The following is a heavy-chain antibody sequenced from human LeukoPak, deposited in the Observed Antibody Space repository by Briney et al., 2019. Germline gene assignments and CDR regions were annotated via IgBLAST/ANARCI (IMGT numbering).Heavy chain of an antibody. CDR1: GFTFSSYA. J-gene: IGHJ6*02. V-gene: IGHV3-23*01. CDR3: AKIVVPAAWWGMDV. Sequence: GGSLRLSCAASGFTFSSYAMSWVRQAPGQGLEWVSAISGSGGSTYYADPVKGRFTISRDNSKNTLYLQMNSLRAEDTAVYYCAKIVVPAAWWGMDVWGQGTTVTVSS. CDR2: ISGSGGST. D-gene: IGHD2-2*01.